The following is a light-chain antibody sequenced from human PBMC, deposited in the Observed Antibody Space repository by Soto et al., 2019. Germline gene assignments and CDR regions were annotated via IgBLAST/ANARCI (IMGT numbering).Light chain of an antibody. CDR3: QQRSNWPPWT. CDR1: QSVNSNY. Sequence: EIVLTQSPGTLSLSPGERATLSCRASQSVNSNYLAWYQQKPGQAPRLLIYGASNRATGIPARFSGSGSGTDFTLTISSLEPEDFAVYYCQQRSNWPPWTFGQGTKVDIK. CDR2: GAS. V-gene: IGKV3-11*01. J-gene: IGKJ1*01.